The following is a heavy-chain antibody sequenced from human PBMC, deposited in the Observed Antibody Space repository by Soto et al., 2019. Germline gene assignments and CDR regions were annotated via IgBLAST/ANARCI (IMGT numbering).Heavy chain of an antibody. CDR2: IYYSGST. D-gene: IGHD3-10*01. Sequence: PSETLSLTCTVSGGSVSSGSYYWSWIRQPPGKGLEWIGYIYYSGSTNYNPSLKSRVTISVDTSKNQFSLKLRSVTAADKAVYYCARVPKVKTMDPWGQGTLVTVSS. V-gene: IGHV4-61*01. CDR3: ARVPKVKTMDP. J-gene: IGHJ4*02. CDR1: GGSVSSGSYY.